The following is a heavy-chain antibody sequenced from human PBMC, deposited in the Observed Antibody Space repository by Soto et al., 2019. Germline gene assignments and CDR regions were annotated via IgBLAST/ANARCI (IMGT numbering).Heavy chain of an antibody. CDR2: INAGNGKT. J-gene: IGHJ6*02. Sequence: QVQLVQSGAEVKKPGASVKVSCKASGYTFSNYATHWVRQAPGQRLEWMGWINAGNGKTKYSQNFQGRVTITRDTSASTAYMELSSLRSEDTAVYYCANNGDYYYYGMDVCGQGTTVTVSS. D-gene: IGHD4-17*01. CDR3: ANNGDYYYYGMDV. CDR1: GYTFSNYA. V-gene: IGHV1-3*01.